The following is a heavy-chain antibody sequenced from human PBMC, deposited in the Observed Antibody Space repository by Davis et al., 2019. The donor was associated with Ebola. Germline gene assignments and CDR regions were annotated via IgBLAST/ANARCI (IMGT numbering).Heavy chain of an antibody. D-gene: IGHD3-10*01. CDR1: GFTFDDYG. V-gene: IGHV3-20*04. J-gene: IGHJ3*01. CDR2: INWNSGST. Sequence: GESLKISCAASGFTFDDYGMSWVRQVPGKGLEWVSGINWNSGSTGYADSVKGRFTISRDNAKNSRYLQMNSLRREDTAIYFCAKDRGLSSDAFDVWGQGTMVTVSS. CDR3: AKDRGLSSDAFDV.